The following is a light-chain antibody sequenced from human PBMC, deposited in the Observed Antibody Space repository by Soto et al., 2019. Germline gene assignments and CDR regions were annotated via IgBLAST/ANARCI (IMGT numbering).Light chain of an antibody. CDR3: CSYAGTVAYV. CDR2: QVS. CDR1: SSDVGSYNL. Sequence: QSALTQPASVSGSPGQSITISCTGTSSDVGSYNLVCWYQQHPGKAPKLMIYQVSKRPSGISNRFSGSKSGNTASLTLSGLQAEDEADYFCCSYAGTVAYVFGTGTKVTVL. J-gene: IGLJ1*01. V-gene: IGLV2-23*02.